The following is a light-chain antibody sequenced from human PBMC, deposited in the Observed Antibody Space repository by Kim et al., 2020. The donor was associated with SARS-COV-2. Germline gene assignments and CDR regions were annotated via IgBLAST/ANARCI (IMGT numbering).Light chain of an antibody. J-gene: IGKJ2*01. CDR1: QCISNY. Sequence: SSSVRDRVTIPCRASQCISNYLNVYQQRPGKAPKLLIYAASTLQSGVPSRFSGSGSGTDFTLPITSLQPEDFATYYCQQSHSPPHTFGQGTKLEI. V-gene: IGKV1-39*01. CDR2: AAS. CDR3: QQSHSPPHT.